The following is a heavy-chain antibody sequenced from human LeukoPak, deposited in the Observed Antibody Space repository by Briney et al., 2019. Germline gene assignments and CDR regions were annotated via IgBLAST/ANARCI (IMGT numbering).Heavy chain of an antibody. CDR3: ARGTRYYYDSSGYYTNFDY. Sequence: GGPLSLSCAASGFTFSSFSMNWVRQAPGKGMDWVSSISSSSFIYYADSVKGRFTISRDNAKNPLYLQMNSLRAEDTAVYYCARGTRYYYDSSGYYTNFDYWGQGTLVTVSS. D-gene: IGHD3-22*01. CDR1: GFTFSSFS. V-gene: IGHV3-21*01. CDR2: ISSSSFI. J-gene: IGHJ4*02.